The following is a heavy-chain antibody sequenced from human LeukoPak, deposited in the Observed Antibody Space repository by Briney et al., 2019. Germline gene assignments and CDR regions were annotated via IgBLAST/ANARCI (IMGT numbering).Heavy chain of an antibody. J-gene: IGHJ4*02. CDR1: GGSFSGYY. CDR3: AISETGTTGGDFDY. D-gene: IGHD1-7*01. V-gene: IGHV4-34*01. Sequence: SETLSLTCAVSGGSFSGYYWTWIRQPPGKGLEWIGEINHSGSANYNPSLKSRVTISVDTSKNQFSLKLSSVTAADTAVYYCAISETGTTGGDFDYWGQGTLVTVSS. CDR2: INHSGSA.